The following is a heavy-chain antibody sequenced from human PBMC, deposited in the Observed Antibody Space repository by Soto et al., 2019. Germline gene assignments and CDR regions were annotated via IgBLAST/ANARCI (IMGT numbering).Heavy chain of an antibody. D-gene: IGHD2-2*01. Sequence: PGGSLRLSCAASGFTFSSYSMNWVRQAPGKGLEWVSSISSSSSYIYYAESVKGRFTISRDNAKNSLYLQMNSLRAEDTAVYYCAREKKLRFGGPARYCSSTSCQTDWFDPWGQGTLVTVSS. CDR1: GFTFSSYS. CDR2: ISSSSSYI. CDR3: AREKKLRFGGPARYCSSTSCQTDWFDP. V-gene: IGHV3-21*01. J-gene: IGHJ5*02.